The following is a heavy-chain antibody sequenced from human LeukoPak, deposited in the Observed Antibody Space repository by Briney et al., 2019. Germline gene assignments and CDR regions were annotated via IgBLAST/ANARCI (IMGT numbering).Heavy chain of an antibody. V-gene: IGHV3-30*03. CDR3: AVRKNLDV. D-gene: IGHD3/OR15-3a*01. J-gene: IGHJ4*02. Sequence: GGSLRLSCAASGFTFSSYGMHWVRQAPGKGLEWVAVISYDGSNKYYADSVKGRFTISRDNSKNTLYLQMNSLRAEDTAVYYCAVRKNLDVWGQGTLVTVSS. CDR2: ISYDGSNK. CDR1: GFTFSSYG.